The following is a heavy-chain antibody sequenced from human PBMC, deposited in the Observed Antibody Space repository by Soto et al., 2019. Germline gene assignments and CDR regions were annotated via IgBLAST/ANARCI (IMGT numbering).Heavy chain of an antibody. J-gene: IGHJ5*02. CDR2: ISAYNGNT. CDR3: ASAAVDYYDSSGLFDP. D-gene: IGHD3-22*01. CDR1: GYTFTSYG. V-gene: IGHV1-18*01. Sequence: QVQLVQSGAEVKKPGASVKVSCKASGYTFTSYGISWVRQAPGQGLEWMGWISAYNGNTNYAQKLQGRVTMTTDTSTSTAYMELRRLRSDDTAVYYCASAAVDYYDSSGLFDPWGQGTLVTVSS.